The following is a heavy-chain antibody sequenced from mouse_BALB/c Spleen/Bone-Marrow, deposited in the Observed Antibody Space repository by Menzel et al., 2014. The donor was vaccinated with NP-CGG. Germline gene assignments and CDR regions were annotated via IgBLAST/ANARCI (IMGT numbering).Heavy chain of an antibody. J-gene: IGHJ3*01. V-gene: IGHV5-6*01. CDR3: PRQKPTMIKFFFAY. D-gene: IGHD2-4*01. Sequence: EVQLVESGGDLEKPGGSLKLSCAASGFTFSSYGMSWVRQTPDKRLEWVATISSGGSYTYYPDSVKGRFTISRDNAKNTRSLKMSILNSEYPAIYFFPRQKPTMIKFFFAYWAQGTLFPASP. CDR1: GFTFSSYG. CDR2: ISSGGSYT.